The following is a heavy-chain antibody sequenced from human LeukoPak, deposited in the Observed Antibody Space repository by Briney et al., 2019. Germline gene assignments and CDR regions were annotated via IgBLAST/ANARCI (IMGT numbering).Heavy chain of an antibody. CDR1: GYTFTSYG. V-gene: IGHV1-18*01. CDR3: ARDSGSYSLQDFDY. CDR2: ISAYNGNT. J-gene: IGHJ4*02. Sequence: GASVKVSCKASGYTFTSYGISWVRQAPGQGLEWMGWISAYNGNTNYAQKLQGRVTMTTDTSTSTAYMELRSLRSDDTAVYYCARDSGSYSLQDFDYWGQGTLVTVSS. D-gene: IGHD1-26*01.